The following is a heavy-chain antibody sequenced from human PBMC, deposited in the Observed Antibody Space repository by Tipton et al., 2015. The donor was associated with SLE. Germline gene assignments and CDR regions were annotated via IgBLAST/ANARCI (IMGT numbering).Heavy chain of an antibody. J-gene: IGHJ2*01. V-gene: IGHV3-48*03. CDR2: ITSSGNTI. D-gene: IGHD4/OR15-4a*01. CDR1: GFTFSSYE. CDR3: ARDRLSHWYFDL. Sequence: SLRLSCAASGFTFSSYEMNWVRQAPGKGLEWVSYITSSGNTIYYADSVKGRFTISRDNAKNSLYLQMNSLRVEDTAVYYCARDRLSHWYFDLWGRGTLVTVSS.